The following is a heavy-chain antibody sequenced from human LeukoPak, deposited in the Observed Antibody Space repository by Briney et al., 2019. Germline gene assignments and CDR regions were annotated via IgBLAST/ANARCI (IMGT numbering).Heavy chain of an antibody. D-gene: IGHD4-17*01. V-gene: IGHV3-23*01. CDR3: AREGDYGDYGGAFDI. CDR1: GFTFSSYA. Sequence: PGGSLRLSCAASGFTFSSYAMTWVRQAPGKGLEWVSGISGSGGSTYYADSVKGRFTISRDNAKNTLYLQMNSLRAEDTAVYYCAREGDYGDYGGAFDIWGQGTMVTVSS. CDR2: ISGSGGST. J-gene: IGHJ3*02.